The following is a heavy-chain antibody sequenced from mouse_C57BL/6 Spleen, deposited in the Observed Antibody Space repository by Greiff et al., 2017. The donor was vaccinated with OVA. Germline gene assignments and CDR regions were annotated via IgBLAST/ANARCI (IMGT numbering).Heavy chain of an antibody. CDR3: VRDLYYDYDDDYAMDY. Sequence: EVHLVESGGGLVQPKGSLKLSCAASGFTFNTYAMHWVRQAPGKGLEWVARIRSKSSNYATYYADSVKDRFTISRDDSQSMLYLQMNNLKTEDTAMYYCVRDLYYDYDDDYAMDYWGQGTSVTVSS. CDR1: GFTFNTYA. V-gene: IGHV10-3*01. J-gene: IGHJ4*01. D-gene: IGHD2-4*01. CDR2: IRSKSSNYAT.